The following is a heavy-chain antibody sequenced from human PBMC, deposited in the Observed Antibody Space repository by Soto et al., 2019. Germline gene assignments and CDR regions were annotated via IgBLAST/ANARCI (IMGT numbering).Heavy chain of an antibody. Sequence: QVQLVESGGGVVQPGGSLRLSCAASGFTFSSYGMNWVRQAPGKGLEWVALIWDDGTNKYYADSVTARLPISRDNTNKILYLQMNNVRAEDTAVSYCARKVAGTDSCGMHVGRQGTTVTVSS. CDR1: GFTFSSYG. D-gene: IGHD6-19*01. CDR2: IWDDGTNK. V-gene: IGHV3-33*01. J-gene: IGHJ6*01. CDR3: ARKVAGTDSCGMHV.